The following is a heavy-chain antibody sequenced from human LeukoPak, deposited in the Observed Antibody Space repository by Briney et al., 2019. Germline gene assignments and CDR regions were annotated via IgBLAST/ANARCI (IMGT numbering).Heavy chain of an antibody. Sequence: ASVKVSCKASGYTFTSYYMHWVRQAPGQGLEWMGIINPSGGSTSYAQKFQGRVTMTRDMSTSTVYMELSSLRSEDTAVYYCARAAVVVVPAYYMDVWGKGTTVTVSS. CDR1: GYTFTSYY. CDR3: ARAAVVVVPAYYMDV. V-gene: IGHV1-46*01. D-gene: IGHD2-2*01. CDR2: INPSGGST. J-gene: IGHJ6*03.